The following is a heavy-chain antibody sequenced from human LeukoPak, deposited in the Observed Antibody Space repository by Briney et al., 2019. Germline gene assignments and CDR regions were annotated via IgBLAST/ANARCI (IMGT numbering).Heavy chain of an antibody. V-gene: IGHV1-2*06. CDR2: INPNSGGT. CDR1: GYTFTGYY. CDR3: AREREMATFDAFDI. Sequence: ASVKVSCKASGYTFTGYYMHWVRQAPGQGLEWMGRINPNSGGTNYAQKFQGRVTMTRYTSISTAYMELSRLRSDDTAVYYCAREREMATFDAFDIWGQGTMVTVSS. D-gene: IGHD5-24*01. J-gene: IGHJ3*02.